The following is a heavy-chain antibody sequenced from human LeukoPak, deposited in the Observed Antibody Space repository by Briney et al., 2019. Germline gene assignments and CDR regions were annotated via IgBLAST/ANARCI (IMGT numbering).Heavy chain of an antibody. V-gene: IGHV3-30*03. CDR1: GFTFTNYG. J-gene: IGHJ4*02. CDR3: ARDEPGDY. CDR2: ISFDVSNK. Sequence: GGSLRLSCAASGFTFTNYGMHWVRQAPGKGLEWLASISFDVSNKYYADSVKARFTISRDNSKNTLYLQMNSLRAEDTAVYYCARDEPGDYWGQGTLVTVSS.